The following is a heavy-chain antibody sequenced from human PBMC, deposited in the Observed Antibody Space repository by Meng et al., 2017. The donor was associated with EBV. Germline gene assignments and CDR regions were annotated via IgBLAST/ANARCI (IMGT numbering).Heavy chain of an antibody. CDR3: ARGDYTNYPRWFDP. D-gene: IGHD4-11*01. V-gene: IGHV4-61*01. J-gene: IGHJ5*02. CDR2: IYYTGST. Sequence: QVQLQESGPGLVKPSETLSLPGTASGGSVNNESYYWGWIRQPPGKGLEYIGYIYYTGSTNYNSSLKSRVTISLDKSKNQFSLKLTSLTAADTAIYYCARGDYTNYPRWFDPWGQGTLVTVSS. CDR1: GGSVNNESYY.